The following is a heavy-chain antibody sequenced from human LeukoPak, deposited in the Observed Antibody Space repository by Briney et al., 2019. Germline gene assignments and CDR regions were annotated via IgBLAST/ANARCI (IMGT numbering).Heavy chain of an antibody. V-gene: IGHV3-11*06. J-gene: IGHJ4*02. CDR3: AREESITELRPPFV. Sequence: GGSLRLSCAASGFTFSDYYMSWIRQAPGKGLEWVSYISSSSSYTNYADSVKGRFTISRDNAKNSLYLQMNCLRAEDTAVYYCAREESITELRPPFVWGQGTLVTVSS. CDR2: ISSSSSYT. CDR1: GFTFSDYY. D-gene: IGHD3-10*01.